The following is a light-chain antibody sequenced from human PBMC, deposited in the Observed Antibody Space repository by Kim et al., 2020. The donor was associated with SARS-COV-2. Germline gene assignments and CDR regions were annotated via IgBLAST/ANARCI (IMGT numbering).Light chain of an antibody. CDR2: KDK. CDR3: QVWDSRTVV. Sequence: VALGQTATLPCGGNNIENKNVHWYHQRPGQAPVLVMYKDKKRPSGIPERLSGSNSGDTATLTISRVEAGDEGDYYCQVWDSRTVVFGGGTQLTV. J-gene: IGLJ2*01. CDR1: NIENKN. V-gene: IGLV3-9*01.